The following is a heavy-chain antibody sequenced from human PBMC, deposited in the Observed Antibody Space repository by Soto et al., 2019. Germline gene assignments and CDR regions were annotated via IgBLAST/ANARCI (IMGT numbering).Heavy chain of an antibody. CDR2: INPYNGKT. CDR1: GYIFSTHG. D-gene: IGHD2-15*01. J-gene: IGHJ4*02. V-gene: IGHV1-18*01. Sequence: QVQLEQSGAEVKKSGASVKVSCKASGYIFSTHGINWVRQAPGQGLEWMGWINPYNGKTNYAQKFQGRVTMTTETSRKTAYMELRSLRSDDTAVYYCARVQIVVVVGGTPADYRGQGTLVTVSS. CDR3: ARVQIVVVVGGTPADY.